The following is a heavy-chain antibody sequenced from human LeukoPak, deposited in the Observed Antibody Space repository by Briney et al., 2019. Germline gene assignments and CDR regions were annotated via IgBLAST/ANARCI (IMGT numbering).Heavy chain of an antibody. V-gene: IGHV5-51*01. CDR3: ARLRELAHQLIFDY. CDR2: IYPGDSDT. CDR1: GYSFISHW. Sequence: GESLKISCKGSGYSFISHWIAWVRQMPGQGLEWMGIIYPGDSDTRYSPSFQGQVTISADKSISTAYLQWSSLKASDTAMYYCARLRELAHQLIFDYWGQGTLVTVSS. D-gene: IGHD2-2*01. J-gene: IGHJ4*02.